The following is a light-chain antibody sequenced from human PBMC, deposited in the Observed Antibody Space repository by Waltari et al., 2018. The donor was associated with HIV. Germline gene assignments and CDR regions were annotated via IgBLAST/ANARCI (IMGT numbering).Light chain of an antibody. CDR3: SSYTSSSTLAV. CDR2: EVS. CDR1: SSDVGGYNY. J-gene: IGLJ2*01. Sequence: QSALTQPASVSGSPGQSITISCTGTSSDVGGYNYVSWYQHHPGKAPKLLIYEVSNRPSGVSNRFSGPKSGNKASLIISGLQAEDEADYYCSSYTSSSTLAVFGGGTKLTVL. V-gene: IGLV2-14*01.